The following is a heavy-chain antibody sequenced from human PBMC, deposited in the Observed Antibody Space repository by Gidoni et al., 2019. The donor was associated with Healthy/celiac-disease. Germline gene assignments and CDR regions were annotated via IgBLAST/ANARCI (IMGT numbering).Heavy chain of an antibody. Sequence: EVQLLESGGGLVQPGGSLRLSCAASGFTFSRYAMSWVRQAPGKGLEWVSGISGSGGSTYYADSVKGRFTISRDNSKNTLYLQMNSLRAEDTAVYYCAKDALLGPIDYYYMDVWGKGTTVTVSS. V-gene: IGHV3-23*01. CDR1: GFTFSRYA. J-gene: IGHJ6*03. D-gene: IGHD1-26*01. CDR3: AKDALLGPIDYYYMDV. CDR2: ISGSGGST.